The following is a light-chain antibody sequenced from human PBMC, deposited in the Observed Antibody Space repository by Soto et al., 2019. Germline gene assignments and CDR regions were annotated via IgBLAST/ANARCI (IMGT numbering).Light chain of an antibody. Sequence: ENVLTQSPGTLSLSPGERVTLFCRASQSVSSNYLAWYQQKPGQAPRLLIYGASSRATGIRDRFSGSGSGTDFTLTISRLEPEDVAVYYCHQYSTSPYAFGQGTKLEIK. CDR1: QSVSSNY. J-gene: IGKJ2*01. V-gene: IGKV3-20*01. CDR2: GAS. CDR3: HQYSTSPYA.